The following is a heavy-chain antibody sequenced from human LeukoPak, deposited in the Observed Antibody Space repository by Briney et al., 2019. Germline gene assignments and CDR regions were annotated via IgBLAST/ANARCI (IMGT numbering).Heavy chain of an antibody. CDR2: INPNSGST. CDR1: GYTFSSYY. Sequence: ASVKVSCKASGYTFSSYYMHWVRQAPGQGLEWMGIINPNSGSTSFAQKFQGRVSLTRDTSTTTVCMEVSSLRSEDTAVYYCGRGHTFSTTWGYFDYWGQGTLVTVSS. CDR3: GRGHTFSTTWGYFDY. V-gene: IGHV1-46*01. D-gene: IGHD2-2*01. J-gene: IGHJ4*02.